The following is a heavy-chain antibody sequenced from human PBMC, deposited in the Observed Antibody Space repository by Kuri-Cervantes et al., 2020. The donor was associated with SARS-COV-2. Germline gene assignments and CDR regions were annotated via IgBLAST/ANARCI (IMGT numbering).Heavy chain of an antibody. CDR1: GFNFSRTD. V-gene: IGHV3-30*03. CDR2: ISYDGKKK. J-gene: IGHJ4*02. Sequence: GESLKISCAASGFNFSRTDMHWVRQAPGKGLEWVAVISYDGKKKKCIGSGKGRFTISRDNSQNTVYLRMTNLRSEDTAMYYCARGRQQLPWNFDYWGQGILVTVSS. D-gene: IGHD6-13*01. CDR3: ARGRQQLPWNFDY.